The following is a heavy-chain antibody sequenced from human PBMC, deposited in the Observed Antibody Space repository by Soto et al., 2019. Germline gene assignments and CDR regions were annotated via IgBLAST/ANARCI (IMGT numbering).Heavy chain of an antibody. J-gene: IGHJ1*01. D-gene: IGHD3-22*01. CDR3: ARDRLRGYDSSGFCS. CDR1: GYSFSYYG. CDR2: INTKTGHR. Sequence: QVQLEQSGAEMRKPGASVKVSCKASGYSFSYYGINWVRQAPGQGLEWMGWINTKTGHRNYAQKFEDRLTLTTATSTNTVYMELKRLRSDATAVYYCARDRLRGYDSSGFCSWGQGTPVTVSS. V-gene: IGHV1-18*01.